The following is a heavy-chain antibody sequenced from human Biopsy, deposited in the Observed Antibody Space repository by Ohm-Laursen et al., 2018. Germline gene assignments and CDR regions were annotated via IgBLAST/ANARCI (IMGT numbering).Heavy chain of an antibody. CDR3: ARHPTGFWFDP. CDR1: GGSISSSTTYY. V-gene: IGHV4-39*01. J-gene: IGHJ5*02. Sequence: SQTLSLTCSVSGGSISSSTTYYWAWLRQPPGKGPEWIGSIYNTETTFYNPSLKSRVTISVDTSTNQFSLKVSSVTAADTALYFCARHPTGFWFDPWGHGTLVTVSS. CDR2: IYNTETT.